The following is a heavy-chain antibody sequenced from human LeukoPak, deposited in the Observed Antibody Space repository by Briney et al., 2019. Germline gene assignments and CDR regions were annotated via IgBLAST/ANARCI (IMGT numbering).Heavy chain of an antibody. CDR2: VYSSGST. Sequence: SETLSLTCTVSGGSISSYYWTRIRQPPGKGLEWIGNVYSSGSTNYNPSLKSRVTLSVDTSKNQFSLKLNSLTAADTAVYYCARMISVANFDFWGQGTLVAVSS. J-gene: IGHJ4*02. D-gene: IGHD3/OR15-3a*01. CDR1: GGSISSYY. CDR3: ARMISVANFDF. V-gene: IGHV4-59*01.